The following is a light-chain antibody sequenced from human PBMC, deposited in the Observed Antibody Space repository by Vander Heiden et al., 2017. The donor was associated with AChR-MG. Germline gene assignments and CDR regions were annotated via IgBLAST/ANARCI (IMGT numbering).Light chain of an antibody. CDR3: QHYYTFPPLT. J-gene: IGKJ4*01. CDR1: QGIGSF. V-gene: IGKV1-8*01. Sequence: AIRMTQSPSSLSASTGARVTITCPASQGIGSFLAWYQQKPGKAPKLLIYAASTLQSGVPSRFSGSGSGTDFTLTISSLQSEDFATYYCQHYYTFPPLTFGGGTKVEIK. CDR2: AAS.